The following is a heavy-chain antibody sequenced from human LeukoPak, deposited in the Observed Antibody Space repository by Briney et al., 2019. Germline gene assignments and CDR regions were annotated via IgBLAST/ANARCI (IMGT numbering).Heavy chain of an antibody. CDR2: ISYDGSNK. V-gene: IGHV3-30-3*01. CDR1: GFTFSSYA. Sequence: GRSLRLSCAASGFTFSSYAMHWVRQAPGKGLEWVAVISYDGSNKYYADSVKGRFTISRDNSKNTLYLQMNSLRAEDTAVYYCARGHDYGGKGYLDYWGQGTLVTVSS. D-gene: IGHD4-23*01. CDR3: ARGHDYGGKGYLDY. J-gene: IGHJ4*02.